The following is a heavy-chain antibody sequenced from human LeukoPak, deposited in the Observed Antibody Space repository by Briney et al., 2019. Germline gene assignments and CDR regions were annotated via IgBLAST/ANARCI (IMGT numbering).Heavy chain of an antibody. Sequence: SETLSLTCSVSGGSISTYYWSWIRQPPGKGLEWIGYVDYSGSTNYNPSLKSRVTISVDTSKNQFSLKLSSVTAADTAVHYCARVGPWCFDLWGRGTLVTVSS. CDR1: GGSISTYY. CDR3: ARVGPWCFDL. CDR2: VDYSGST. V-gene: IGHV4-59*01. J-gene: IGHJ2*01.